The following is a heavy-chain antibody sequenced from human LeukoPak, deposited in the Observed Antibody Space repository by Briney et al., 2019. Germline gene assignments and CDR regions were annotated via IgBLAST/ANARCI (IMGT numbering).Heavy chain of an antibody. J-gene: IGHJ4*02. CDR1: GFTFSSYW. CDR3: ARKRPLTIFGVVIIDDY. Sequence: GGSLRLSCAASGFTFSSYWMSWVRQAPGKGLEWVANIKQDGSEKYYVDSVKGRFTISRDNAKNSLYLQMNSLRAEDTAVYYCARKRPLTIFGVVIIDDYWGQGTLVTVSS. V-gene: IGHV3-7*01. CDR2: IKQDGSEK. D-gene: IGHD3-3*01.